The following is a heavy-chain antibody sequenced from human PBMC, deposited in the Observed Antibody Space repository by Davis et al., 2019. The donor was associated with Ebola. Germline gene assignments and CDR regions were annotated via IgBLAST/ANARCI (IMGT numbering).Heavy chain of an antibody. CDR2: INHSGST. D-gene: IGHD3-10*01. J-gene: IGHJ1*01. Sequence: PSETLSLTCAVYGGSFSGYYWSWIRQPPGKGLEWIGEINHSGSTNYNPSLKSRVTISVDTSKNQFSLKLSSVTAADTAVYYCARGRGGRFQHWGQGTLVTVSS. CDR3: ARGRGGRFQH. CDR1: GGSFSGYY. V-gene: IGHV4-34*01.